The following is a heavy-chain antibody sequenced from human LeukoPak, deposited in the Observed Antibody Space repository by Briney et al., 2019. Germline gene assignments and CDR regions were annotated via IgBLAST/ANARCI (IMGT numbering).Heavy chain of an antibody. CDR1: GFTFSSYG. V-gene: IGHV3-33*08. Sequence: PGGSLRLSCAASGFTFSSYGMHWVRQAPGKGLEWVAVIWYDGSNKYYADSVKGRFTISRDNSKNTLYLQMNSLRAEDTAVYYCARAHIVATIWGAFDIWGQGTMVTVSS. CDR2: IWYDGSNK. D-gene: IGHD5-12*01. CDR3: ARAHIVATIWGAFDI. J-gene: IGHJ3*02.